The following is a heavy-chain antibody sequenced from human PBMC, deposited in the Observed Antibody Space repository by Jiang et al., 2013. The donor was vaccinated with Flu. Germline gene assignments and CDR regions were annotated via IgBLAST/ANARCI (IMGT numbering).Heavy chain of an antibody. CDR2: DPEDGET. V-gene: IGHV1-24*01. D-gene: IGHD4-17*01. J-gene: IGHJ6*02. CDR3: ATGGVTTVTLNYYYGMDV. Sequence: DPEDGETIYAQKFQGRVTMTEDTSTDTAYMELSSLRSEDTAVYYCATGGVTTVTLNYYYGMDVWGQGTTVTVSS.